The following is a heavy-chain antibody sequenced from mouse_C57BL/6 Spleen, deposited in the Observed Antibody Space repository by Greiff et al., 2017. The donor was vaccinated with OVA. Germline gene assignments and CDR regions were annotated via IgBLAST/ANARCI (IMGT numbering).Heavy chain of an antibody. CDR1: GYTFTSYG. Sequence: VMLVESGAELARPGASVKLSCKASGYTFTSYGISWVKQRTGQGLEWIGEIYPRSGNTYYNAKFKGKATLTADKSSSTAYMELRSLTSEDSAVYFCARDYDYDGWYFDVWGTGTTVTVSS. J-gene: IGHJ1*03. D-gene: IGHD2-4*01. V-gene: IGHV1-81*01. CDR2: IYPRSGNT. CDR3: ARDYDYDGWYFDV.